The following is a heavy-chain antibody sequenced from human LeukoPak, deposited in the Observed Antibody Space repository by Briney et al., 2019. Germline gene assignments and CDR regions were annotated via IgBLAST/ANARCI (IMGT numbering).Heavy chain of an antibody. J-gene: IGHJ4*02. V-gene: IGHV3-30*18. CDR2: ISHDGSKR. Sequence: GGSLRPSCAASGFTFGSYDMHWVRQAPGKGLEWVALISHDGSKRYYGDSVKGRFAISRDNSKKSLYLQMNSLRPEDTAVYYCAKGSTNTLDNCGQGTLVTVSS. D-gene: IGHD2-8*01. CDR1: GFTFGSYD. CDR3: AKGSTNTLDN.